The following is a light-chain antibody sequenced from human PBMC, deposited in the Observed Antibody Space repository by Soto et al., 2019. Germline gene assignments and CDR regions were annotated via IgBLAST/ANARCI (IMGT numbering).Light chain of an antibody. CDR1: QSVLYSSNNMNY. CDR2: WAS. CDR3: QQYYSTPWP. V-gene: IGKV4-1*01. J-gene: IGKJ1*01. Sequence: DVVLTQSPDSLAVSLGERATINCKSSQSVLYSSNNMNYLAWYQQKAGQPPKLLIYWASTRESGVPDRFGGSGSGTEFTLTISSLQAEDVAVYYCQQYYSTPWPFGQGTKVDIK.